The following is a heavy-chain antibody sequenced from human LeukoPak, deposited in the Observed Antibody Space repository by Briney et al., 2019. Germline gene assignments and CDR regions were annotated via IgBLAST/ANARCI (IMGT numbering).Heavy chain of an antibody. J-gene: IGHJ4*02. CDR2: IKSKTDGGTT. V-gene: IGHV3-15*01. CDR1: GFSFRNAW. D-gene: IGHD1-26*01. Sequence: PGGSLRLSCAASGFSFRNAWMNWVRQAPGKGLEWVGRIKSKTDGGTTDYAAPVKGRFSISRDDSKNTLYLQMSSLKTEDTAVYYCTRGGYYGDFDYWGQGTLVTVSS. CDR3: TRGGYYGDFDY.